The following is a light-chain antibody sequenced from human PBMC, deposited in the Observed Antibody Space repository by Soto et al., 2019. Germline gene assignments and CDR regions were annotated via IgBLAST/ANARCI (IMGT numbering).Light chain of an antibody. CDR1: RSVSNNY. CDR3: QQYGSSGT. Sequence: EIVLTQSPGTLSLSAGERATLSCGASRSVSNNYLAWYQQKPGQAPRLLIYGASNRATGIPDRFSGSGSGTDFTLTISRLEPEDFAVYYCQQYGSSGTFGQGTKVDI. V-gene: IGKV3-20*01. J-gene: IGKJ1*01. CDR2: GAS.